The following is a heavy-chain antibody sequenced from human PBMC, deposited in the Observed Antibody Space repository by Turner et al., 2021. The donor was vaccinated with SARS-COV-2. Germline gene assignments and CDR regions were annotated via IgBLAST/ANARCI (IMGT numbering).Heavy chain of an antibody. Sequence: QVQLQESGPGLVKPSGTLSLTCTVAGGSVNGRDYYWGWIRQLPGKGLEWLGYVYQSGNAYYNPSLQDRLTLSVDTSMNQFSLTLSSVTVADTAVYYCVRTLIVITLPPGTFDLWGQGTVVTVSS. D-gene: IGHD1-26*01. CDR1: GGSVNGRDYY. V-gene: IGHV4-31*03. CDR2: VYQSGNA. J-gene: IGHJ3*01. CDR3: VRTLIVITLPPGTFDL.